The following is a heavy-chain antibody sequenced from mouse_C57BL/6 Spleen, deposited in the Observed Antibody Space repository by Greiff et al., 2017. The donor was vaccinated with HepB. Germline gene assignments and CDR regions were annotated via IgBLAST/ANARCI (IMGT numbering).Heavy chain of an antibody. J-gene: IGHJ3*01. D-gene: IGHD2-1*01. Sequence: EVQLQQSGAELVRPGASVKLSCTASGFNIKDYYMHWVKQRPEQGLEWIGRIDPEDGDTEYAPKFQGKATMTADTSSNTAYLQLSSLTSEDTAVYYCTTLLHLYYGNTEGFAYWGQGTLVTVSA. CDR3: TTLLHLYYGNTEGFAY. V-gene: IGHV14-1*01. CDR1: GFNIKDYY. CDR2: IDPEDGDT.